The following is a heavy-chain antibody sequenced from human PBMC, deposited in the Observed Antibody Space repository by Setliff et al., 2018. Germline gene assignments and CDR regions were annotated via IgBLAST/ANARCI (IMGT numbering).Heavy chain of an antibody. V-gene: IGHV4-59*01. J-gene: IGHJ4*02. Sequence: SETLSLTCTVSGGSFGTYYWSWIRQAPGKGLEWIGHVYYSGAADYNPSLKSRVTVSVDTSKNQFSLRLISVTAADTAVYYCARGGTFRYFDYWGQGTPVTVSS. CDR1: GGSFGTYY. CDR3: ARGGTFRYFDY. CDR2: VYYSGAA. D-gene: IGHD5-12*01.